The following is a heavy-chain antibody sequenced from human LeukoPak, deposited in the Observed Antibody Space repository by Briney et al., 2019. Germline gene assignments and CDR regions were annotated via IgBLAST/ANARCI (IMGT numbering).Heavy chain of an antibody. D-gene: IGHD1-14*01. CDR3: ARHNPYCDY. V-gene: IGHV4-39*01. J-gene: IGHJ4*02. CDR2: IHYRGNTYSGST. Sequence: SETLSLTCTVSGGSISSGTYYWGWVRQPPGKGLEWIGNIHYRGNTYSGSTYYNPSLKSRVTISVDTSKNQFSLKLNSVTAADTALYYCARHNPYCDYWGQGTLVTVSS. CDR1: GGSISSGTYY.